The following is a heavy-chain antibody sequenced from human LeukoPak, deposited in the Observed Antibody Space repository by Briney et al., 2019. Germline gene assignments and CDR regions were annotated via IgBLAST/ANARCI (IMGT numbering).Heavy chain of an antibody. V-gene: IGHV3-7*01. Sequence: GGSLRLSCAASGISFNSYWMTWVRQAPGKGLEWVANIKQDGSEKYYVDSVKGRFTISRDNAKNSLYLQMNSLRDEDTAVYYCASTGCNSGWYLGEYYFDYWGQGTLVTVSS. CDR1: GISFNSYW. CDR3: ASTGCNSGWYLGEYYFDY. D-gene: IGHD6-19*01. CDR2: IKQDGSEK. J-gene: IGHJ4*02.